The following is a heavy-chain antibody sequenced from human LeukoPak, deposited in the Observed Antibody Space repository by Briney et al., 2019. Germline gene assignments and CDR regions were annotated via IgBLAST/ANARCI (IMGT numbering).Heavy chain of an antibody. V-gene: IGHV3-7*03. J-gene: IGHJ4*02. CDR2: INQDGREK. CDR3: ARATSSGWYFPLVGSASDY. Sequence: GGSLRLSCAASGFSFSSHWMSWVRQAPGKGLEWVANINQDGREKQYVDSVKGRFTISRDNAKNSLYLQMNSLRAEDTAVYYCARATSSGWYFPLVGSASDYWGQGTLVTVSS. CDR1: GFSFSSHW. D-gene: IGHD6-19*01.